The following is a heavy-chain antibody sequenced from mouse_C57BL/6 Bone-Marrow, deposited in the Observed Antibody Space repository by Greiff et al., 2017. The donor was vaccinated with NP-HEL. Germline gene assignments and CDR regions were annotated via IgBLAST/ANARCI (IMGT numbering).Heavy chain of an antibody. D-gene: IGHD2-5*01. CDR2: IYPRSGNT. Sequence: QVQLQQSGAELARPGASVKLSCKASGYTFTSYGISWVKQRPGQGLEWIGEIYPRSGNTYYNEKFKGKATLTADKSSSTAYMELRSLTSEDSAVYFCARVYSNFAYWGQGTLVTVSA. V-gene: IGHV1-81*01. CDR3: ARVYSNFAY. J-gene: IGHJ3*01. CDR1: GYTFTSYG.